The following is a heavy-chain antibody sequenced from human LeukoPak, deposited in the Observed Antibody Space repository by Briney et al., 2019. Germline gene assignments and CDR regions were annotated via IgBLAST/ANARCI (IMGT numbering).Heavy chain of an antibody. V-gene: IGHV3-23*01. CDR2: ISGSGGST. D-gene: IGHD6-13*01. CDR3: ASGSSSWYSGQDY. Sequence: PGGSLRLSCAASGFTFSSYAMSWVRQAPGKGLEWVSAISGSGGSTYYADSVKGRFTISRDNAKNSLYLQMNSLRAEDTAVYYCASGSSSWYSGQDYWGQGTLVTVSS. J-gene: IGHJ4*02. CDR1: GFTFSSYA.